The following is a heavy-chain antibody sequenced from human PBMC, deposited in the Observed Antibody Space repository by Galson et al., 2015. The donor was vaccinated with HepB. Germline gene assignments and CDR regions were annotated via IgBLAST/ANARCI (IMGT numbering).Heavy chain of an antibody. CDR1: GYTFTSYG. J-gene: IGHJ6*02. Sequence: SVKVSCKASGYTFTSYGISWVRQAPGQGLEWMGWISAYNGNTNYAQKLQGRVTMTTDTSTSTAYMELRSLRSDDTAVYYCARGEKIYDFWSGTNYGMDVWGQGTTVTVSS. D-gene: IGHD3-3*01. CDR2: ISAYNGNT. CDR3: ARGEKIYDFWSGTNYGMDV. V-gene: IGHV1-18*04.